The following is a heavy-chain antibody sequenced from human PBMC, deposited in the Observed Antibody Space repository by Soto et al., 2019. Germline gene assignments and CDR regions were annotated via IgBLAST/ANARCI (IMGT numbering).Heavy chain of an antibody. V-gene: IGHV3-23*01. CDR2: ISGSGSDT. CDR1: GFPFSGHA. D-gene: IGHD2-21*01. CDR3: AKDIPGQMAKGRVDY. Sequence: GGSLRLSCAASGFPFSGHAMAWVRQAPGKGLEWVSAISGSGSDTYYEDSVQGRFTISRDNAKNTLYLQLDSLRAEDTAVYYCAKDIPGQMAKGRVDYWGQGALFTVSS. J-gene: IGHJ4*01.